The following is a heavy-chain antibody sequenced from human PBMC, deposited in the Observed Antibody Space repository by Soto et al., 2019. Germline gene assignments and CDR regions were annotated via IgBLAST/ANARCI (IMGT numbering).Heavy chain of an antibody. CDR1: GYTFTSYA. J-gene: IGHJ5*02. CDR3: ASEERLHLGELSFSQNWFDP. CDR2: INAGNGNT. D-gene: IGHD3-16*02. Sequence: ASVKVSCKASGYTFTSYAMHWVRQAPGQRLEWMGWINAGNGNTKYSQKFQGRVTITRDTSASTAYMELSSLRSEDTAVYYCASEERLHLGELSFSQNWFDPWGQGTLVTVS. V-gene: IGHV1-3*01.